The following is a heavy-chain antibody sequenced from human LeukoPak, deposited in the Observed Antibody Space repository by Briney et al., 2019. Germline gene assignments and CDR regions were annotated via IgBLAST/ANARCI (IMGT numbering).Heavy chain of an antibody. Sequence: ASVKVSCKASGYTFTSYGISWVRQAPGQGLEWMGIINPSGGSTSYAQKFQGRVTMTRDTSTSTVYMELSSLRSEDTAVYYCARDPWESQVFDYWGQGTLVTVSS. V-gene: IGHV1-46*01. CDR1: GYTFTSYG. D-gene: IGHD1-26*01. CDR3: ARDPWESQVFDY. CDR2: INPSGGST. J-gene: IGHJ4*02.